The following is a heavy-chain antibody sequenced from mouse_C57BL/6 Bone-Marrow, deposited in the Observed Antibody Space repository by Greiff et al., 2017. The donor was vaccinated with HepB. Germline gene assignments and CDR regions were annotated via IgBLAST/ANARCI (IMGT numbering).Heavy chain of an antibody. CDR1: GFSLTSYG. J-gene: IGHJ1*03. Sequence: VHLVESGPGLVQPSQSLSITCTVSGFSLTSYGVHWVRQPPGKGLEWLGVIWSGGSTDYNAAFISRLSISKDNSKSQVFFKMNSLQADDTAIYYCAKIPDGYRWYFDVWGTGTTVTVSS. D-gene: IGHD2-3*01. V-gene: IGHV2-4*01. CDR2: IWSGGST. CDR3: AKIPDGYRWYFDV.